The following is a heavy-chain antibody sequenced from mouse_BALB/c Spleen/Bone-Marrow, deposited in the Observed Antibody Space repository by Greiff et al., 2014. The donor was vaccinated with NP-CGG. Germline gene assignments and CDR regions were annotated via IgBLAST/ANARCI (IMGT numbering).Heavy chain of an antibody. Sequence: EVQLQQSGTVLARPGASVKMSCKASGYSFTSYWMHWVKERPRQGLEWIGAIYPGNSDTSYNQKFKGKAKLTAVTSASTAYMELSSLTNEDSAVYYCARGLRWCFDVWGAGTTVTVSS. V-gene: IGHV1-5*01. CDR3: ARGLRWCFDV. D-gene: IGHD1-1*01. J-gene: IGHJ1*01. CDR2: IYPGNSDT. CDR1: GYSFTSYW.